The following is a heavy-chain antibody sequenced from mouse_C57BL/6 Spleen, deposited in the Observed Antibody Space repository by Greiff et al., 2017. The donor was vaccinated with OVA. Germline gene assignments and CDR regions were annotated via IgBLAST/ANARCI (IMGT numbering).Heavy chain of an antibody. CDR2: IYPGSGST. CDR3: ARGIYYGNYARTCYFDY. V-gene: IGHV1-55*01. J-gene: IGHJ2*01. D-gene: IGHD2-1*01. CDR1: GYTFTSYW. Sequence: VQLQQSGAELVKPGASVKMSCKASGYTFTSYWITWVKQRPGQGLEWIGDIYPGSGSTNYNEKFKSKATLTVDTSSSTAYMQLSSLTSEDSAVYYCARGIYYGNYARTCYFDYWGQGTTLTVSS.